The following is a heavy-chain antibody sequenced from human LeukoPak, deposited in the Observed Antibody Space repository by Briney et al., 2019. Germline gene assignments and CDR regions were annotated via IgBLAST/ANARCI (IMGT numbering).Heavy chain of an antibody. D-gene: IGHD3-3*01. J-gene: IGHJ6*03. Sequence: ASVKVSCKASGGTFSSYAISWVRQAPGQGFEWMGGIIPIFGTANYAQKFQGRVTITTDESTSTAYMELSSLRSEDTAVYYCARGGNYDFWSGYYVNYYYYMDVWGKGTTVTVSS. CDR2: IIPIFGTA. CDR1: GGTFSSYA. CDR3: ARGGNYDFWSGYYVNYYYYMDV. V-gene: IGHV1-69*05.